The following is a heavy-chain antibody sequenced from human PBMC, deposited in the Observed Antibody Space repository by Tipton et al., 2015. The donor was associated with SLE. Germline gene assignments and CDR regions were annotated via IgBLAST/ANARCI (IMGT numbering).Heavy chain of an antibody. Sequence: LRLSCTVSGGSISSSSYYWGWIRQPPGKGLEWIGSIYYSGSTYYNPSLKSRVTISVDTSKNQFSLKLSSVTAADTAVYYCARDSRLHWYFDLWGRGTLVTVSS. J-gene: IGHJ2*01. CDR2: IYYSGST. D-gene: IGHD2-2*01. CDR1: GGSISSSSYY. V-gene: IGHV4-39*07. CDR3: ARDSRLHWYFDL.